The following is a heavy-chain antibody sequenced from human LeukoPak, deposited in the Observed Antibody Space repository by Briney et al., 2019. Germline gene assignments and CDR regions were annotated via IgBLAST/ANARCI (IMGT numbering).Heavy chain of an antibody. CDR3: ARRPPLRCSGGSCYLAEYFQH. D-gene: IGHD2-15*01. V-gene: IGHV5-51*01. Sequence: GESLKISCKGSGYSFTSYWIGWVRQLPAKGLEWMVIIYPGDSDTRYSPSFQGQVTISADKSISTAYLQWSSLKASDTAMYYCARRPPLRCSGGSCYLAEYFQHWGQGTLVTVSS. J-gene: IGHJ1*01. CDR2: IYPGDSDT. CDR1: GYSFTSYW.